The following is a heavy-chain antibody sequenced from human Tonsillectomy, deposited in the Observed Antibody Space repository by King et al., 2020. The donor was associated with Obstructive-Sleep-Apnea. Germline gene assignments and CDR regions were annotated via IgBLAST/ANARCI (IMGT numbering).Heavy chain of an antibody. D-gene: IGHD2-15*01. CDR2: IFYSGSS. CDR1: GCSISIGDYY. V-gene: IGHV4-30-4*01. Sequence: QLQESGPGLVKPSQTLSLTCTVSGCSISIGDYYWSLIRQPPGKGLEWIGYIFYSGSSYYNPSLKSRVTISVDTSKNQFSLKLSSVTAADTAVYYCARASWSKISHDYWGQGTLVTVSS. CDR3: ARASWSKISHDY. J-gene: IGHJ4*02.